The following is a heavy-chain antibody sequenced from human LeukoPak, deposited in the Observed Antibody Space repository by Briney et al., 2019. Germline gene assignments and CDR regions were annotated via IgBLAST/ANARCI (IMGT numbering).Heavy chain of an antibody. D-gene: IGHD6-19*01. CDR1: GXSVSSNSSA. J-gene: IGHJ5*02. V-gene: IGHV6-1*01. CDR3: ARGEMYSSGWYTWFDP. CDR2: TYYTSKWYN. Sequence: SQTLSLTCAISGXSVSSNSSAWNWIRQSPSRGLEWLGRTYYTSKWYNDYAVSVKSRITINPDTSKNQFSLQLNSVTPEDTAVYYCARGEMYSSGWYTWFDPWGQGTLVTVSS.